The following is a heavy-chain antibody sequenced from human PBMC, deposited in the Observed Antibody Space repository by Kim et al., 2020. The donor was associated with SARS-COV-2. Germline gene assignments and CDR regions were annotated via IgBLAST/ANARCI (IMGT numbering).Heavy chain of an antibody. CDR3: AKDVNWNDLA. CDR1: GFTFSAYS. J-gene: IGHJ4*02. CDR2: IGQDGGEE. V-gene: IGHV3-7*01. Sequence: GGSLRLSCVASGFTFSAYSMIWVRQAPGKGLEWVADIGQDGGEEHYLDSVKGRFTVSRDNAKNSLYLQMNSLRVEDTALYYCAKDVNWNDLAWGQGTQVT. D-gene: IGHD1-20*01.